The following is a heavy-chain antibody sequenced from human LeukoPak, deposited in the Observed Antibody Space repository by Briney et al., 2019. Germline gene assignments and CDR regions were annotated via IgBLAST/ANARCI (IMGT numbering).Heavy chain of an antibody. J-gene: IGHJ6*03. Sequence: SETLSLTCAVYGGSFSGYYWSWIRQPPGKGLEWIGSIYHSGSTYYNPSLKSRVTISVDTSKNQFSLKLSSVTAADTAVYYCARKLESSSSLGHYYYMDVWGKGTTVTVSS. CDR1: GGSFSGYY. CDR3: ARKLESSSSLGHYYYMDV. CDR2: IYHSGST. D-gene: IGHD6-6*01. V-gene: IGHV4-34*01.